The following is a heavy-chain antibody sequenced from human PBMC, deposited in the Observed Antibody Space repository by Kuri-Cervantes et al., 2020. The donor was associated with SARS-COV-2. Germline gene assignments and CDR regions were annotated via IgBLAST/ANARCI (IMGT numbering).Heavy chain of an antibody. CDR3: ARDYIVVVPAATNEFDP. CDR2: IVVGSGNT. D-gene: IGHD2-2*01. V-gene: IGHV1-58*02. Sequence: SVKVSCKASGFTFTSSAMQWVRQARGQRLEWIGWIVVGSGNTKYSQKFQGRVTIARDTSASTAYMELSSLRSEDTAVYYCARDYIVVVPAATNEFDPWGQGTLVTVSS. CDR1: GFTFTSSA. J-gene: IGHJ5*02.